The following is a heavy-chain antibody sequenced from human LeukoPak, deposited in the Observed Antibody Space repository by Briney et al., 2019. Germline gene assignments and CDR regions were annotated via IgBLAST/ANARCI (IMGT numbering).Heavy chain of an antibody. CDR2: INPDGNER. J-gene: IGHJ6*02. CDR1: GFSFSSYY. Sequence: GGSLRLSCAASGFSFSSYYMSWVRQAPGKGLEWVALINPDGNERYYVDSVKGRFTISRDNARNLLYLQMDSLRDDDTAMYFCTRDLAAVPGPRMDVWGQGTTVTVSS. CDR3: TRDLAAVPGPRMDV. V-gene: IGHV3-7*03. D-gene: IGHD6-19*01.